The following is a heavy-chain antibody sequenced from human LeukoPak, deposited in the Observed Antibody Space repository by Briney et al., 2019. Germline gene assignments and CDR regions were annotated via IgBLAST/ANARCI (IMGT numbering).Heavy chain of an antibody. CDR2: IIPILGIA. CDR1: GGTFSSYA. D-gene: IGHD6-19*01. V-gene: IGHV1-69*04. CDR3: ARGVSSGWGYIDF. J-gene: IGHJ4*02. Sequence: ASVKVSCKASGGTFSSYAISWVRQAPGQGLEWMGRIIPILGIANYAQKFQGRVTITADKSTSTAYMELSSLRSEDTAVYYCARGVSSGWGYIDFWGQGTLVTVSS.